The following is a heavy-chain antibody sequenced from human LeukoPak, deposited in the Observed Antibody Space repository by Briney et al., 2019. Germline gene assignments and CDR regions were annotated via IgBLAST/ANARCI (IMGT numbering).Heavy chain of an antibody. D-gene: IGHD3-22*01. V-gene: IGHV3-23*01. J-gene: IGHJ4*02. CDR2: ISVSGGST. CDR3: AKDWRDYYDSSGYFYFDY. CDR1: GFTFSSYA. Sequence: GSLRLSCAASGFTFSSYAMGWVRQAPGKGLEWVSAISVSGGSTYYADSVKGRFTISRDNSKNTLYLQMNSLRAEDTAVFYCAKDWRDYYDSSGYFYFDYWGQGPLVTVSS.